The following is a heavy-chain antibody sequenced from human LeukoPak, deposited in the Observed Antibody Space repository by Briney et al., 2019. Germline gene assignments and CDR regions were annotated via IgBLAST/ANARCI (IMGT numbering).Heavy chain of an antibody. CDR3: ARDREVTAPRRYWYFDL. V-gene: IGHV3-23*01. D-gene: IGHD2-21*02. CDR1: GFTFSNNG. Sequence: GGTLSLSCATSGFTFSNNGMSWCRQAPGKGLQWFSAISGSGGSTYYADSVKGRFTISRDNSKNTLYLQMNSLTAADTAVYYCARDREVTAPRRYWYFDLWGRGTLVTVSS. CDR2: ISGSGGST. J-gene: IGHJ2*01.